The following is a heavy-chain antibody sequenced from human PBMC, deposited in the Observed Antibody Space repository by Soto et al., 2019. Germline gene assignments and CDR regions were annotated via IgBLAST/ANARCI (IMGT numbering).Heavy chain of an antibody. CDR3: ARQGLSDSFDY. V-gene: IGHV5-51*01. Sequence: LGESVKSAGKGSGYSLTSYCIGWVRQMPGKGLEWMGIIYPGDSDTRYSPSFQGQVTISADKSISTAYLQWSSLKASDTAMYYCARQGLSDSFDYWGQGTLVTVSS. CDR1: GYSLTSYC. CDR2: IYPGDSDT. J-gene: IGHJ4*02. D-gene: IGHD1-26*01.